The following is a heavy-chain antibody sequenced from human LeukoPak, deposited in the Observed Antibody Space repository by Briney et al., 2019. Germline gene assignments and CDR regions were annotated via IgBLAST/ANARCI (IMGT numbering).Heavy chain of an antibody. CDR1: GYTFTSYD. J-gene: IGHJ3*02. V-gene: IGHV1-8*02. CDR2: MNPNSGNT. Sequence: ASVKVSCKASGYTFTSYDINWVRQATGQGLECMGWMNPNSGNTGYAQKLQGRVTMTTDTSTSTAYMELRSLRSDEAAVYYCGRGYSGYDRCEVAEGDDAFDIWGQGTMVTVSS. D-gene: IGHD5-12*01. CDR3: GRGYSGYDRCEVAEGDDAFDI.